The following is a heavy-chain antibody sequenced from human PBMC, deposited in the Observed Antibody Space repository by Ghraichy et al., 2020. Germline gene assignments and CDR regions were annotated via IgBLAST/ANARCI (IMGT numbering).Heavy chain of an antibody. CDR3: VKGPQYSSGWYGDY. V-gene: IGHV3-64D*06. D-gene: IGHD6-19*01. J-gene: IGHJ4*02. CDR2: ISSNGGST. CDR1: GFTFSSYA. Sequence: GGSLRLSCSASGFTFSSYAMHWVRQAPGKGLEYVSAISSNGGSTYYADSVKGRFTISRDNSKNTLYLQMSSLRAEDTAVYYCVKGPQYSSGWYGDYWGQGTLVTVSS.